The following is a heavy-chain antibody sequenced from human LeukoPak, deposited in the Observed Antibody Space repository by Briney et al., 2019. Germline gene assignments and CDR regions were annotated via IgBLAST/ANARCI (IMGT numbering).Heavy chain of an antibody. V-gene: IGHV1-18*01. CDR2: ISGYNRNT. CDR3: ARDVGSPNWFDP. J-gene: IGHJ5*02. Sequence: ASVKVSCKASGYTFTSYGISWVRQAPGQGLEWMGWISGYNRNTNYAQKFQGRVTMTTDTSTSTAYMELRSLRSDDTALYYCARDVGSPNWFDPWGQGALVTVSS. CDR1: GYTFTSYG. D-gene: IGHD6-19*01.